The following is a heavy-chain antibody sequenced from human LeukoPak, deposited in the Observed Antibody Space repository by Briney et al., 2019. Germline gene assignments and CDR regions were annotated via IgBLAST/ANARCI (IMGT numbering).Heavy chain of an antibody. CDR3: ARNRDYYYYYMDV. CDR1: GGSISSYY. Sequence: SETLSLTCTVSGGSISSYYWSWIRQPPGKGLEWLGYIYYSGSTNYNPSLKSRVTISVDTSKNQFSLKLSSVTAADTAVYYCARNRDYYYYYMDVWGKGTTVTVSS. V-gene: IGHV4-59*01. D-gene: IGHD1-14*01. CDR2: IYYSGST. J-gene: IGHJ6*03.